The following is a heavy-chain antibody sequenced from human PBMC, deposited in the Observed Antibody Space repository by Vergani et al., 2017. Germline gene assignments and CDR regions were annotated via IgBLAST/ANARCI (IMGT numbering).Heavy chain of an antibody. V-gene: IGHV3-9*01. CDR2: ISWNSGAV. CDR1: GITFWKFG. Sequence: EVDLVESGGGLAQPGGSLRLSCEASGITFWKFGMHWVRQGPGKGLEWVSGISWNSGAVDYADSVGGRLTISRDNAKNSLFLEMNSLRFEDTAVYFCTKGSVYYHDSAGHGYDPYTGFDLWGQGTLVTVSS. D-gene: IGHD5-12*01. J-gene: IGHJ3*01. CDR3: TKGSVYYHDSAGHGYDPYTGFDL.